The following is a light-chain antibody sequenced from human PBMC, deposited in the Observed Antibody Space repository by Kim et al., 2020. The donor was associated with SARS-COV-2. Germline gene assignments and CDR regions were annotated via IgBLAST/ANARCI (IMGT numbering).Light chain of an antibody. J-gene: IGLJ2*01. CDR3: QTWDNNIVV. CDR2: KDD. CDR1: ELGDKY. V-gene: IGLV3-1*01. Sequence: SVSPGQTASITCSGDELGDKYVCWYQRKPGQSPLLVMYKDDKRPSEIPERFSGSNSGNTATLTISGTQAMDEADYFCQTWDNNIVVFGGGTQLTVL.